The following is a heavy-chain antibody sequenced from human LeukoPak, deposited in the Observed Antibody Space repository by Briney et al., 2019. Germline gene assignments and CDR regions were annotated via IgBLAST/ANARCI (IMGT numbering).Heavy chain of an antibody. CDR1: GGSFSGYY. J-gene: IGHJ3*02. D-gene: IGHD4-17*01. Sequence: SETLSLTCAVYGGSFSGYYWSWIRQPPGKGLEWIGEINHSGSTNYNPSLKSRVTISVDTSKNHFSLKLSSVTAADTAVYYCARHDYGDYGAFDIWGQGTMVTVSS. V-gene: IGHV4-34*01. CDR3: ARHDYGDYGAFDI. CDR2: INHSGST.